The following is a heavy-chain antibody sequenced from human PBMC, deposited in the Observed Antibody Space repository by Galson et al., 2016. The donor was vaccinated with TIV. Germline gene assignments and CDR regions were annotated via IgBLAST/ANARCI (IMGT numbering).Heavy chain of an antibody. D-gene: IGHD3-16*01. V-gene: IGHV5-51*01. J-gene: IGHJ4*02. Sequence: QSGAEVKKPGESLKISCEASGSSFTSNWIAWVRQMPGKGLEWMGIIFPGDSETRYSPSFQGQVTISADKSISTAFLQWTSLKPSDTATYYCARLDSKAYSYWGQGTLVAVSS. CDR3: ARLDSKAYSY. CDR2: IFPGDSET. CDR1: GSSFTSNW.